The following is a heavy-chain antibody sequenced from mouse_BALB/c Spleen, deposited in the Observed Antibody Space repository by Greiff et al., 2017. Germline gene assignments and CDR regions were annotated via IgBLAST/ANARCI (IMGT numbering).Heavy chain of an antibody. CDR2: ISSGGSYT. D-gene: IGHD2-14*01. CDR1: GFTFSSYA. V-gene: IGHV5-9-1*01. J-gene: IGHJ4*01. CDR3: ARRDRYDDTSMDY. Sequence: EVMLVESGGGLVKPGGSLKLSCAASGFTFSSYAMSWVRQTPEKRLEWVATISSGGSYTYYPDSVKGRFTISRDNAKNTLYLQMSSLRSEDTAMYYCARRDRYDDTSMDYWGQGTSVTVSS.